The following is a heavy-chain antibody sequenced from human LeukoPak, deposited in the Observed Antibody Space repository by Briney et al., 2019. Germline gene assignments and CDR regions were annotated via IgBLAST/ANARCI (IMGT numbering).Heavy chain of an antibody. CDR1: GYIFTNYA. CDR2: ITTSTGNP. CDR3: ARDPYAPPSSDLQRFDS. D-gene: IGHD6-19*01. Sequence: AASVKVSCKASGYIFTNYAINWMRQAPGQGLEWMGWITTSTGNPTYAQGFTGRFVFSSDTSVSTAYLQIGSLRAEDTAVYYCARDPYAPPSSDLQRFDSWGQGTLVTVSS. J-gene: IGHJ5*01. V-gene: IGHV7-4-1*01.